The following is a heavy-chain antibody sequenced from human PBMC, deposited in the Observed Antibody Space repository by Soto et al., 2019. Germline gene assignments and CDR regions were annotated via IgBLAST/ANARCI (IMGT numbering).Heavy chain of an antibody. Sequence: PGGSLRLSCAASGFMFRYYWMSWVRQAPGKGLEWVANINQDGSEKYYAEFVKGRFSVSRDNAENSFYLEMKSLRVEDTAVYYCVRDRRPTVYKGLDAWGQGTMVTVSS. D-gene: IGHD1-1*01. CDR2: INQDGSEK. V-gene: IGHV3-7*04. CDR3: VRDRRPTVYKGLDA. J-gene: IGHJ6*02. CDR1: GFMFRYYW.